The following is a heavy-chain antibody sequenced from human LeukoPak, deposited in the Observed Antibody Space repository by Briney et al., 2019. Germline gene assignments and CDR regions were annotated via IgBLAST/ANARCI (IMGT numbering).Heavy chain of an antibody. J-gene: IGHJ4*02. D-gene: IGHD6-13*01. V-gene: IGHV4-61*02. CDR1: GGSISSGSYY. Sequence: LSETLSLTCTVSGGSISSGSYYWSWIRQPAGKGLEWIGRIYTSGSTNYNPSLKSRVTISVDTSKNQFSLKLSSVTAADTAVYYCAREQTIAAAVVVDYWGQGTLVTVSS. CDR2: IYTSGST. CDR3: AREQTIAAAVVVDY.